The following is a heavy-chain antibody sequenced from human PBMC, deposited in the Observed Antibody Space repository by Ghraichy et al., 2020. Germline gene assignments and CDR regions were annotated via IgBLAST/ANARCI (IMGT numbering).Heavy chain of an antibody. V-gene: IGHV4-59*01. CDR2: IYYSGST. CDR1: GGSISSYY. J-gene: IGHJ5*02. CDR3: ARSPDAEYYDFWSGYSNYNWFDP. Sequence: SETLSLTCTVSGGSISSYYWSWIRQPPGKGLEWIGYIYYSGSTNYNPSLKSRVTISVDTSKNQFSLKLSSVTAADTAVYYCARSPDAEYYDFWSGYSNYNWFDPWGQGTLVTVSS. D-gene: IGHD3-3*01.